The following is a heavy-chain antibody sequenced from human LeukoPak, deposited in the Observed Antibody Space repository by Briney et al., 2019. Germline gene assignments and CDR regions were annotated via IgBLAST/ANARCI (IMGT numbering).Heavy chain of an antibody. CDR3: ARDSGRFDVFDI. CDR1: GFTFDDSA. CDR2: ISGDGGDT. Sequence: GGSLRISCAASGFTFDDSAMHWVRQAPGKGLEWVSYISGDGGDTYYADSVKGRFTISRDNSKNSLSLQMNSLRTEDSALYYCARDSGRFDVFDIWGQGTMVTVSS. J-gene: IGHJ3*02. D-gene: IGHD1-26*01. V-gene: IGHV3-43*02.